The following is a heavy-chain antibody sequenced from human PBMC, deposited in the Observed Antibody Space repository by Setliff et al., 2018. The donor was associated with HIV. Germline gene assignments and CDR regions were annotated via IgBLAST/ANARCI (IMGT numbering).Heavy chain of an antibody. D-gene: IGHD2-2*01. CDR3: ARVPSRYCSSTTCPFFFDQ. Sequence: ASVKVSCKASGYTFSDHYIHWVRQAPGQGLEWMGWINPSSGGTKFAQKFQGRVTMTRDTSINTAYMEMSRLRSDDTAVYHCARVPSRYCSSTTCPFFFDQWGQGTLVTVSS. J-gene: IGHJ4*02. CDR1: GYTFSDHY. V-gene: IGHV1-2*02. CDR2: INPSSGGT.